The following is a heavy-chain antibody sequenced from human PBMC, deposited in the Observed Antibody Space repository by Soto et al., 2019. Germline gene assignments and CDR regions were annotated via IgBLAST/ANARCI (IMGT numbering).Heavy chain of an antibody. CDR2: MNPSGRNT. V-gene: IGHV1-8*01. Sequence: QVQLVQSGAEVKKPGASVQVSCKASGLAFPIDDIIWVRQTIGQCLEFMGWMNPSGRNTGYTQKFQGRATFTWNTPTNTAYMDLSGLRSEDTAVYYCARYRTKVPVAFDVWGQGTMVTVSS. D-gene: IGHD3-16*02. J-gene: IGHJ3*01. CDR1: GLAFPIDD. CDR3: ARYRTKVPVAFDV.